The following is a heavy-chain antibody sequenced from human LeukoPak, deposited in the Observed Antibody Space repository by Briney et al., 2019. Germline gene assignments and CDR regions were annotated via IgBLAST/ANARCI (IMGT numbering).Heavy chain of an antibody. CDR1: GFTFSSYG. CDR2: IWYDGSNK. V-gene: IGHV3-33*06. Sequence: GRSLRLSCAASGFTFSSYGMHWVRQAPGKGLEWVAVIWYDGSNKYYADSVKGRFTISRDNSKNTLYLQMNSLRAEDTAVYYCAKAPSHYYDSSGYYSLVTWSQGTLVTVSS. D-gene: IGHD3-22*01. CDR3: AKAPSHYYDSSGYYSLVT. J-gene: IGHJ5*02.